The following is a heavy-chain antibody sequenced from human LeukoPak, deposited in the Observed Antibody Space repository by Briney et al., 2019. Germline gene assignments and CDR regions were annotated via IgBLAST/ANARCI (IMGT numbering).Heavy chain of an antibody. J-gene: IGHJ4*02. CDR2: ISRGGTT. CDR1: GFTVGTTY. CDR3: ARAFGPYYFDY. D-gene: IGHD3-10*01. Sequence: GGPLKLSCAAPGFTVGTTYMTWVRQAPGKGLDWVSLISRGGTTYYADSVKGRFTISRDNSKNTLDLQMNSLRAEDTAFYYCARAFGPYYFDYWGQGALVTVSS. V-gene: IGHV3-66*01.